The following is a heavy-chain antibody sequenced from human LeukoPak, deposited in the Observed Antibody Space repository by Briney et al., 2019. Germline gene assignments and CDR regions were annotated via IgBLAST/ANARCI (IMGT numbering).Heavy chain of an antibody. Sequence: GGSLRLSCAASGFTFSSYSINWVRQAPGKGLELVSSISSSSSYLYYADSVKGRFTISRDNAKNSLYLQMNSLRAEDTAVYYYARVSSNYYGSGSYSHYYYYMDVWGKGTTVTVSS. J-gene: IGHJ6*03. D-gene: IGHD3-10*01. CDR2: ISSSSSYL. V-gene: IGHV3-21*01. CDR3: ARVSSNYYGSGSYSHYYYYMDV. CDR1: GFTFSSYS.